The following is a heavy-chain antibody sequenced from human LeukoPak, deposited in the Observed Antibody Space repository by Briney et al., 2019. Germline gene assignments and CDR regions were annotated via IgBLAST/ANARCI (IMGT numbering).Heavy chain of an antibody. V-gene: IGHV4-39*07. CDR2: IYYSGST. J-gene: IGHJ4*02. D-gene: IGHD3-10*01. CDR1: GGSISSSSYY. CDR3: ARILYGSGSYEQYYFDY. Sequence: SETLSLTCTVSGGSISSSSYYWGWIRQPPGKGLEWIGSIYYSGSTYYNPSLKSRVTISVDTSKNQFSLKLSSVTAADTAVYYCARILYGSGSYEQYYFDYWGQGTLVTVSS.